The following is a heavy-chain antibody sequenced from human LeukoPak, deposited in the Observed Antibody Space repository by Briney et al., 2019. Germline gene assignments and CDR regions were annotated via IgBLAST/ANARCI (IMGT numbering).Heavy chain of an antibody. CDR3: TRNSYVGDYYYYMDV. D-gene: IGHD3-16*01. CDR1: GGSISSSTYY. Sequence: SETLSLTCSVSGGSISSSTYYWGWIRQPPGKGLEWIGSISYSGGTYYNPALKSRVTISVDMSNNQFSLKVSSVTAADTAVYYCTRNSYVGDYYYYMDVWGKGTTVTISS. V-gene: IGHV4-39*07. CDR2: ISYSGGT. J-gene: IGHJ6*03.